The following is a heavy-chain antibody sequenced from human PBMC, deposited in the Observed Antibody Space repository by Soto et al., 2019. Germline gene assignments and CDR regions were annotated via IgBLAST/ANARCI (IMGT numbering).Heavy chain of an antibody. CDR2: IYHSGST. Sequence: SETLSLTCTVSGGSISSYYWSWIRQPPGKGLEWIGYIYHSGSTNYNPSLKSRVTISVDTSKNQFSLKLSSVTAADTAVYYCARVSLWFGEINYFDYWGQGTLVTVSS. D-gene: IGHD3-10*01. V-gene: IGHV4-59*12. CDR3: ARVSLWFGEINYFDY. CDR1: GGSISSYY. J-gene: IGHJ4*02.